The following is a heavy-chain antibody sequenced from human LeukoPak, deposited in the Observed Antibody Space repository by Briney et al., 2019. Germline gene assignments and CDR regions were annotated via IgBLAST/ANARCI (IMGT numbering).Heavy chain of an antibody. CDR1: GFDFGAYE. J-gene: IGHJ4*02. V-gene: IGHV3-48*03. CDR2: FAGSDTTK. Sequence: GGSLRLSCAASGFDFGAYEMNWVRQAPGKGLEWVAYFAGSDTTKYYADSVRGRFTISRDSAKSSLYLLMNSLRVDDTGVYYCARGRPTGASRVFVVQWGQGTLVTVSS. CDR3: ARGRPTGASRVFVVQ. D-gene: IGHD2-15*01.